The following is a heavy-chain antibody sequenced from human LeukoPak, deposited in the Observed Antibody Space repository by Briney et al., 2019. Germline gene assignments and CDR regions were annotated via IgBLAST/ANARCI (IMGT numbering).Heavy chain of an antibody. CDR1: GFTFSSYG. V-gene: IGHV3-33*06. D-gene: IGHD3-10*02. Sequence: PGGSLRLSCAASGFTFSSYGMHWVRQAPGKGLEWVAVIWYDGSNKYYADSVKGRFTISRDNSKNTLYLQMNSLRAEDTAVYYCAKEPTRFGDRYFDYWGQGTLVTVSS. CDR3: AKEPTRFGDRYFDY. J-gene: IGHJ4*02. CDR2: IWYDGSNK.